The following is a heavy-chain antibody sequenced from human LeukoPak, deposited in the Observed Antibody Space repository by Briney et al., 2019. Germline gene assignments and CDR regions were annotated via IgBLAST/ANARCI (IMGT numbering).Heavy chain of an antibody. CDR3: AREPRHCTGGTCQSAGGYYFYY. V-gene: IGHV3-23*01. CDR1: GFTFSNYA. J-gene: IGHJ4*02. Sequence: GGSLRLSCAASGFTFSNYAMSWVRQAPGKGLEWVSGISASGGSNYADFVKGGFTVSRDISKNTLYLQMNSLRAEDTAVYFCAREPRHCTGGTCQSAGGYYFYYWSQGTLVTVSS. CDR2: ISASGGS. D-gene: IGHD2-15*01.